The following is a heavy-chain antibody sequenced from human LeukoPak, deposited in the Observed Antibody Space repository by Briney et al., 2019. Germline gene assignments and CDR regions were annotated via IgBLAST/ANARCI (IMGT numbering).Heavy chain of an antibody. CDR1: GFSFSSYW. J-gene: IGHJ4*02. CDR2: INSDGTHR. CDR3: ARGVDFDY. Sequence: GGSLRLSCAGSGFSFSSYWMHWVRQTPDKGLVWVSRINSDGTHRTYADSVKGRLTISRDNANKTLYLQMDSLSAEDTAIYYCARGVDFDYWGQGTQVTVSS. D-gene: IGHD3-16*01. V-gene: IGHV3-74*03.